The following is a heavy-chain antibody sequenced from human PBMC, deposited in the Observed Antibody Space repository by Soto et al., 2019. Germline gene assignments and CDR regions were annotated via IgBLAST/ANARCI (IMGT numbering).Heavy chain of an antibody. V-gene: IGHV4-4*07. CDR2: SYTSQST. CDR3: ARVASYYHESSSYVFDY. J-gene: IGHJ4*02. CDR1: GGSISRYY. D-gene: IGHD3-22*01. Sequence: SESLSFTCSVSGGSISRYYCSCTRQPAGKGLEWIRRSYTSQSTNDIPSSKGRVTMSVDTSKHLFSRTLSSVTAADTAVYYCARVASYYHESSSYVFDYWGEGTGVTDSS.